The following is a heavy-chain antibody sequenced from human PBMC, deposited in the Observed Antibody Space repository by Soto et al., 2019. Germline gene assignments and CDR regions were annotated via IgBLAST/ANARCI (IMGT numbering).Heavy chain of an antibody. J-gene: IGHJ6*02. V-gene: IGHV1-69*12. CDR2: IIPMFGTA. Sequence: QVQLVQSGAAVKKPGSSVKVSCTASGGTFSTDSISWVRQAPGQGLEWMGGIIPMFGTANNAQKFQGRVTITADESTSTAYMELSSLRSEDTAVYFCAREIDGYYGMDVWGQGTTVTVAS. CDR1: GGTFSTDS. CDR3: AREIDGYYGMDV.